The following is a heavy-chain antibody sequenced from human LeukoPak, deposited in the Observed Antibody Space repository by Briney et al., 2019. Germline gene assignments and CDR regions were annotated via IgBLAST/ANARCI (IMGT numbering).Heavy chain of an antibody. J-gene: IGHJ4*02. V-gene: IGHV3-33*01. CDR1: GFTFSSYG. CDR3: ARDQTNIVVVPAAIVY. CDR2: IWYDGSNK. D-gene: IGHD2-2*01. Sequence: GGSLRLSCAASGFTFSSYGMHWVRQAPGKGLEWVAVIWYDGSNKYYADSVKGRFTISRDNSKNTLYLQMNRLRAEDTAVYYCARDQTNIVVVPAAIVYWGQGTLVTVSS.